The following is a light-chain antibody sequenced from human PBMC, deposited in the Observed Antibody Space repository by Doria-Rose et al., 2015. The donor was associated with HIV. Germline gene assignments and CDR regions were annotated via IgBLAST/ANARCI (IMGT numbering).Light chain of an antibody. CDR3: HQYGTSWT. V-gene: IGKV3-20*01. Sequence: DIVMTQSPGTLSLSPGERATLSCRASQSFSSTYSAWYQQKPGQAPSLLIYDGSTRATGIPDRFSASGSGTDFTLTINRLEPEDFALYYRHQYGTSWTFGQGTKVEI. CDR1: QSFSSTY. CDR2: DGS. J-gene: IGKJ1*01.